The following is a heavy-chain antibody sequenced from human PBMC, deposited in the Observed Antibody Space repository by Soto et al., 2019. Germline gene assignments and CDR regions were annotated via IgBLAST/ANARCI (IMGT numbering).Heavy chain of an antibody. D-gene: IGHD6-13*01. J-gene: IGHJ6*03. CDR1: GGSISPYF. V-gene: IGHV4-59*01. CDR2: VYYSGNT. Sequence: SETLSLTCTVSGGSISPYFWSWIRQPPGKGLEWIGYVYYSGNTNYNPSLESRVTISVDTSRNRFSLNLTSATAADTAVYYCARKGAAASYAHYYMDVWGRGTAVTVSS. CDR3: ARKGAAASYAHYYMDV.